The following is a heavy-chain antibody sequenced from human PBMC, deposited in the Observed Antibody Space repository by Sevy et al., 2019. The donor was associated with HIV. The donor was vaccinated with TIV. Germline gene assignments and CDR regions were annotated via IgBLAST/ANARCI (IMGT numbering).Heavy chain of an antibody. D-gene: IGHD3-3*01. V-gene: IGHV4-59*08. CDR2: IYYSGST. CDR1: GGSISSYY. CDR3: ARSPAGTLRFLEWFGWFDP. Sequence: SETLSLTCTVSGGSISSYYWSWIRQPPGKGLEWIGYIYYSGSTNYNPSLKSRVPISVDTSKNQFSLKLSSVTAADTAVYYCARSPAGTLRFLEWFGWFDPWGQGTLVTVSS. J-gene: IGHJ5*02.